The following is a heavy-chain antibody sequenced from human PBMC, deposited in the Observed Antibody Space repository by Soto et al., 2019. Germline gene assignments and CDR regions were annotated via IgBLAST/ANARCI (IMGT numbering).Heavy chain of an antibody. CDR2: ISAYNGNT. CDR3: ARPSGSYGDYAWSLKY. Sequence: QVQLVQSGAEVKKPGASVKVSCKASGYTFTGYSVAWVRQAPGQGLEWMGWISAYNGNTNYAQKFQDRLTMTTDASTSTADMELRSLRSDDTAVYYCARPSGSYGDYAWSLKYWGQGTLVTVSS. V-gene: IGHV1-18*01. CDR1: GYTFTGYS. D-gene: IGHD4-17*01. J-gene: IGHJ4*02.